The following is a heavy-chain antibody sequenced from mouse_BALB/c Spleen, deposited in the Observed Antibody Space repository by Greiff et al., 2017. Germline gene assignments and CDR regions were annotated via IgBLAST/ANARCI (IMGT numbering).Heavy chain of an antibody. V-gene: IGHV5-4*02. Sequence: DVMLVESGGGLVKPGGSLKLSCAASGFTFSDYYMYWVRQTPEKRLEWVATISDGGSYTYYPDSVKGRFTISRDNAKNNLYLQMSSLKSEDTAMYYCAREYYGNYVGAMDYWGQGTSVTVSS. D-gene: IGHD2-1*01. J-gene: IGHJ4*01. CDR3: AREYYGNYVGAMDY. CDR1: GFTFSDYY. CDR2: ISDGGSYT.